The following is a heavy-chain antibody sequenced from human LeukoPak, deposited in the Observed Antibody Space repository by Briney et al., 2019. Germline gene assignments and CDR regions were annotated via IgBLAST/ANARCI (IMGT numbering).Heavy chain of an antibody. V-gene: IGHV3-30-3*01. D-gene: IGHD3-22*01. J-gene: IGHJ4*02. CDR3: AKDPGYYDSGGYFGY. CDR1: GFTSSSYA. CDR2: ISYDGSNK. Sequence: GGSLRLSCAASGFTSSSYAMHWVRQAPGKGLEWVAVISYDGSNKYYADSVKGRFTISRDNSKNTLYLQMNSLRAEDTAVYYCAKDPGYYDSGGYFGYWGQGTLVTVSS.